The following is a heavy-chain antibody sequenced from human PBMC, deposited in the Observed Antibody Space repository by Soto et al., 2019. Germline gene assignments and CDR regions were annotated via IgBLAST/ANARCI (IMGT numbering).Heavy chain of an antibody. CDR1: GGTFSSYA. J-gene: IGHJ4*02. V-gene: IGHV1-69*13. CDR3: ARGPYYYDSSGYYLDY. CDR2: IIPIFGTA. D-gene: IGHD3-22*01. Sequence: ASVKVSCKASGGTFSSYAISWVRQAPGQGLEWMGGIIPIFGTANYAQKFQGRVTITADESTSTAYMELSSLRSEDTAVYYCARGPYYYDSSGYYLDYWGQGTLVTVS.